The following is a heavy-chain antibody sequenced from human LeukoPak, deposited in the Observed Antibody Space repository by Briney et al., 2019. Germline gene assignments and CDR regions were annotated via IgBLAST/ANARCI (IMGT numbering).Heavy chain of an antibody. Sequence: SETLSLTCTVSGGSISSGDYYWSWIRQPPGKGLEWIGYIYYSGSTYYNPSLKSRVTISVDTSKNQFSLKLSSVTAADTAVYYCARELWFGESRRVAFDIWGQGTMVTVSS. D-gene: IGHD3-10*01. J-gene: IGHJ3*02. CDR2: IYYSGST. V-gene: IGHV4-30-4*08. CDR1: GGSISSGDYY. CDR3: ARELWFGESRRVAFDI.